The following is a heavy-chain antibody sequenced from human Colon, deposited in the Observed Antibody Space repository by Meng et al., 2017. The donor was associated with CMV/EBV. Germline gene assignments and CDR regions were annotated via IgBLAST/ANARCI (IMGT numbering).Heavy chain of an antibody. CDR3: ATGGAAQSSTNRNHFDY. J-gene: IGHJ4*02. Sequence: KVSCKASGYTFTSYAISWVRQAPGQGLEWVGGIVPIVSRTNYAQKFQGRVAITADKSTSTAYMELSSLRSEDTAVYFCATGGAAQSSTNRNHFDYWGQGTLVTVSS. CDR1: GYTFTSYA. CDR2: IVPIVSRT. V-gene: IGHV1-69*06. D-gene: IGHD1-26*01.